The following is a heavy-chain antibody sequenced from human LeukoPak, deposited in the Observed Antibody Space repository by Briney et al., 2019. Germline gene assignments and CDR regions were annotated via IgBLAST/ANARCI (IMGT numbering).Heavy chain of an antibody. CDR1: GYTYTNYA. D-gene: IGHD6-13*01. CDR3: ARVRYSSSWRHFDC. V-gene: IGHV7-4-1*02. J-gene: IGHJ4*02. Sequence: ASVKVSCKASGYTYTNYALNWVRQAPGQGLEWMGGITTNTGNPTYAQGFTERFVFSFDTSVSTAYLQISTLTAEDTAVYYCARVRYSSSWRHFDCWGQGNLVTVSS. CDR2: ITTNTGNP.